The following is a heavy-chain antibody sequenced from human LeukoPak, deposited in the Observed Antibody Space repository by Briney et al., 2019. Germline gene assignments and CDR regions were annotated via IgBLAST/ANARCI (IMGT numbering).Heavy chain of an antibody. CDR1: VYSVSGYW. CDR2: IKQDGSEK. Sequence: QSGGCLRLSCAVSVYSVSGYWTTWVRDAPGKGLERVANIKQDGSEKNYMDSGKGRFTISRDNAGNSLFLQMNSLRVEDTAVYYCAREWQGGIAAAGTRIEGDYWGQGTLVAVSS. J-gene: IGHJ4*02. D-gene: IGHD6-13*01. V-gene: IGHV3-7*01. CDR3: AREWQGGIAAAGTRIEGDY.